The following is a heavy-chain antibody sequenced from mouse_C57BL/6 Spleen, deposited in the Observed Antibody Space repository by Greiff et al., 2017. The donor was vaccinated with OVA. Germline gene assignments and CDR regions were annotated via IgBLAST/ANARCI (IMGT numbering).Heavy chain of an antibody. V-gene: IGHV5-16*01. CDR3: AREAEYGNYFDY. Sequence: EVQRVESEGGFVQPGSSMKLSCTASGFTFSDYYMAWVRQVPEKGLEWVANINYDGSSTYYLDSLKSRFIISRDNAKNILYLQMSSLKSEDTATYYCAREAEYGNYFDYWGQGTTLTVSS. CDR2: INYDGSST. D-gene: IGHD2-10*02. J-gene: IGHJ2*01. CDR1: GFTFSDYY.